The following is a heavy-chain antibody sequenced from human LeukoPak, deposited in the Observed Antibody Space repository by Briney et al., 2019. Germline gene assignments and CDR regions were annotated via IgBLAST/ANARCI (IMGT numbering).Heavy chain of an antibody. CDR3: ARDAVVAAAGGAYYYYYMDV. V-gene: IGHV4-30-4*07. J-gene: IGHJ6*03. Sequence: SQTLSLTCAVSGGSISSGGYSWSWIRQPPGKGLEWIGYIYYSGSTYYNPSLKSRVTMSVDTSKNQFSLKLSSVTAADTAVYYCARDAVVAAAGGAYYYYYMDVWGKGTTVTVSS. D-gene: IGHD6-13*01. CDR1: GGSISSGGYS. CDR2: IYYSGST.